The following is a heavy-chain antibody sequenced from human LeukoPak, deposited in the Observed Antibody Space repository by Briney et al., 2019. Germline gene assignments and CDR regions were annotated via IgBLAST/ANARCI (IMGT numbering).Heavy chain of an antibody. CDR3: ATDKAVRAVTTGTDY. J-gene: IGHJ4*02. Sequence: ASVKVSCKLSGYTFTDYYMHWVQQAPGKGLEWMGLVDPEDGETIYAEKFQGRVTITADTSTDTAYMELSSLRSEDTAVYYCATDKAVRAVTTGTDYWGQGTLVTVSS. CDR1: GYTFTDYY. V-gene: IGHV1-69-2*01. D-gene: IGHD4-11*01. CDR2: VDPEDGET.